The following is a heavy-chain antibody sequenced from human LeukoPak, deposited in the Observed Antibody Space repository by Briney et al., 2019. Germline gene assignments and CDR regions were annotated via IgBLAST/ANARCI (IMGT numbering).Heavy chain of an antibody. CDR3: ARASDVWGSDPFVVDS. Sequence: PSETLSLTCTVSRASISDNYWSWSRQPAGKALEWIGRTYTSGDTNYNPSLKSRASVSVDTSKNQFYLSLRYVTAADTAVYYCARASDVWGSDPFVVDSWGQGTVVTVSS. J-gene: IGHJ5*01. D-gene: IGHD3-16*01. V-gene: IGHV4-4*07. CDR2: TYTSGDT. CDR1: RASISDNY.